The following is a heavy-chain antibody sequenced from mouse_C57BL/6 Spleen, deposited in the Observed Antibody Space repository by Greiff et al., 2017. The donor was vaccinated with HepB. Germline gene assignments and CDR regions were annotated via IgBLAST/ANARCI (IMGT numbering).Heavy chain of an antibody. D-gene: IGHD3-2*02. J-gene: IGHJ2*01. CDR1: GYTFTSYW. CDR2: IYPGNSDT. CDR3: TGYWSAHGCFDY. V-gene: IGHV1-5*01. Sequence: EVQLQQSGTVLARPGASVKMSCKTSGYTFTSYWIHWVKQRPGQGLEWIGAIYPGNSDTSYNQKFKGKAKLTAVTSASTAYMELSSLTNEDSAVYYCTGYWSAHGCFDYWGQGTTLTVSS.